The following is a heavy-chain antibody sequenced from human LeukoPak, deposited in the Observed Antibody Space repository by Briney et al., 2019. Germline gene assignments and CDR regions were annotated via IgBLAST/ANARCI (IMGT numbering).Heavy chain of an antibody. CDR3: ARGIAARPPYYYYYMDV. CDR1: GGTFSSYA. V-gene: IGHV1-69*05. J-gene: IGHJ6*03. CDR2: IIPIFGTA. Sequence: SVKVSCKASGGTFSSYAISWVRQAPGQGLEWMGGIIPIFGTANYAQKFQGRVTITTDESTSTAYVELSSLRSEDTAVYYCARGIAARPPYYYYYMDVWGKGTTVTVSS. D-gene: IGHD6-6*01.